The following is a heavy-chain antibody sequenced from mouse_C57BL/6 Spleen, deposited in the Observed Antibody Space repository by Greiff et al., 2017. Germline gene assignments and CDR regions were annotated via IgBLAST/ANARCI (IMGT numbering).Heavy chain of an antibody. Sequence: VKVVESGAELVRPGASVTLSCKASGYTFTDYEMHWVKQTPVHGLEWIGAIDPETGGTAYNQKFKGKAILTADKSSSTAYMELRSLTSEDSAVYYCTVYDGFWYFDVWGTGTTVTVSS. CDR3: TVYDGFWYFDV. J-gene: IGHJ1*03. CDR1: GYTFTDYE. D-gene: IGHD2-3*01. CDR2: IDPETGGT. V-gene: IGHV1-15*01.